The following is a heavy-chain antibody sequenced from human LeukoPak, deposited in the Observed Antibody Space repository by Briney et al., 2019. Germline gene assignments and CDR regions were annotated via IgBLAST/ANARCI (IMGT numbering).Heavy chain of an antibody. V-gene: IGHV3-43*01. Sequence: PGGSLRLSCAASGFTFDDYTMHWVRQAPGKGLDWVSLISWDGGSTYYADSVEGRFTISRDNSKNSLYLQMNSLRTEDTALYFCVKELKEYYSDSSGSPLGGWGQGTLVTVSS. D-gene: IGHD3-22*01. J-gene: IGHJ4*02. CDR1: GFTFDDYT. CDR3: VKELKEYYSDSSGSPLGG. CDR2: ISWDGGST.